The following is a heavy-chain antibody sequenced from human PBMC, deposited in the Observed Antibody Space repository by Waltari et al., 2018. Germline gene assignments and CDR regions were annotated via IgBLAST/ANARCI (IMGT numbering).Heavy chain of an antibody. Sequence: QVQLVQSGAEVKKPGASVKVSCKASGYTFTNYAIHWVRPAPGQRLEWMGWINAGNGKTKYSQKFQGRVTIARDTSASTAYMELSSLRSEDTAVYYCARGPSRGWFDPWGQGTLVTVSS. D-gene: IGHD3-10*01. CDR3: ARGPSRGWFDP. CDR1: GYTFTNYA. J-gene: IGHJ5*02. V-gene: IGHV1-3*01. CDR2: INAGNGKT.